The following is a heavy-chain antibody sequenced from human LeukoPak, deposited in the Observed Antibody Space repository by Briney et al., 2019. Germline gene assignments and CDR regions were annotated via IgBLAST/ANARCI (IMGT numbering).Heavy chain of an antibody. Sequence: PGGSLRLSCAASGFTLSSYAMSWARQAPGKGLEWVSAISGSGGSTYYADSVKGRFTISRDNSKNTLYLQMNSLRAEDTAVYYCANGQRSRVAGYYFDYWGQGTLVTVSS. CDR3: ANGQRSRVAGYYFDY. J-gene: IGHJ4*02. CDR2: ISGSGGST. V-gene: IGHV3-23*01. D-gene: IGHD6-19*01. CDR1: GFTLSSYA.